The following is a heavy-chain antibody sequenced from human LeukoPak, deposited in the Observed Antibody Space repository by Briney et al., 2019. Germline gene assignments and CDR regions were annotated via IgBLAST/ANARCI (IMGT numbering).Heavy chain of an antibody. CDR2: INHSGST. J-gene: IGHJ5*02. CDR3: ARGPDWFDP. CDR1: GGSFSGYY. V-gene: IGHV4-34*01. Sequence: SENLSLTCAVYGGSFSGYYWSWIRQPPGKGLEWIGEINHSGSTNYNPSLKSRVTISVDTSKNQFSLKLSSVTAADTAVYYCARGPDWFDPWGQGTLVTVSS.